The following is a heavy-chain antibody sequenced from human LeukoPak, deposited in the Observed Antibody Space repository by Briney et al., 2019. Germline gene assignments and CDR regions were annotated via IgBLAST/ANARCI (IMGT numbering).Heavy chain of an antibody. V-gene: IGHV4-38-2*02. Sequence: AETLSLTCTVSGYSISSGYYWSWIRQPPGKGLEWIGEINHSGSTNYNASLKGRVTISGDTAKNQFYLKLSSVTAADTAVYYRASNVVVVAANTKRGNWFDPWGQGNLVTASS. J-gene: IGHJ5*02. D-gene: IGHD2-15*01. CDR3: ASNVVVVAANTKRGNWFDP. CDR2: INHSGST. CDR1: GYSISSGYY.